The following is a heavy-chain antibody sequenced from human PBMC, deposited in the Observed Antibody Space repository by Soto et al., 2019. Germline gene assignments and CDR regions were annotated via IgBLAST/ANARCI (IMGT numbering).Heavy chain of an antibody. CDR3: ARANPSELAFDY. Sequence: SVKVSCKASGFTFTSSAVQWVRQARGQRLERIGWIVVGSGNTNYAQKFQERVTITSYMSTSTAYMELSSLRFEDAAVYYCARANPSELAFDYWGQGTLVTVSS. D-gene: IGHD1-26*01. CDR1: GFTFTSSA. V-gene: IGHV1-58*01. CDR2: IVVGSGNT. J-gene: IGHJ4*02.